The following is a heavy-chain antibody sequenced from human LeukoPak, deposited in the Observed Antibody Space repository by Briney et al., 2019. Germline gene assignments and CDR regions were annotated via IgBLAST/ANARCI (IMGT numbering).Heavy chain of an antibody. V-gene: IGHV3-48*01. Sequence: GGSLRLSCAASGFIFRSYSVNWVRQAPGKGLEWISYISGSGSAKYYADSVKGRLTISRDNAKSSLYLQMNSLRAEDTAVYYCAKLGYYDFWSGLKTVGNVWGQGTTVTVSS. D-gene: IGHD3-3*01. CDR1: GFIFRSYS. J-gene: IGHJ6*02. CDR3: AKLGYYDFWSGLKTVGNV. CDR2: ISGSGSAK.